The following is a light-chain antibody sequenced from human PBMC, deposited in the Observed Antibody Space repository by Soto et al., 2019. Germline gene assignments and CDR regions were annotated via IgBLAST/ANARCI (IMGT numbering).Light chain of an antibody. CDR1: KSVSRSY. V-gene: IGKV3-20*01. CDR3: QQYDSLLT. J-gene: IGKJ4*01. Sequence: ELVLTQSPGTLSLSPGESAALSCRASKSVSRSYLPWSQQKPDQAPRLLIYGASSRATGIPDRFIGSGSGTYFTLTIRRLAPEDFAVYYCQQYDSLLTFGGGTKVEIK. CDR2: GAS.